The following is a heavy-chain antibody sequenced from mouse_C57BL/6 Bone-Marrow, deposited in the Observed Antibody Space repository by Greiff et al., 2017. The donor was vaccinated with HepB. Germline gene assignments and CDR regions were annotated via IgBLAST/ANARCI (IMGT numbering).Heavy chain of an antibody. CDR3: ARPLGRGDFDY. V-gene: IGHV5-6*02. D-gene: IGHD1-1*01. Sequence: EVKLVESGGDLVKPGGSLKLSCAASGFTFSSYGMSWVRQTPDKRLEWVATISSGGSYTYYPDSVKGRFTISRDNAKNTLYLQMSSLKSEDTAMYYCARPLGRGDFDYWGQGTTLTVSS. J-gene: IGHJ2*01. CDR1: GFTFSSYG. CDR2: ISSGGSYT.